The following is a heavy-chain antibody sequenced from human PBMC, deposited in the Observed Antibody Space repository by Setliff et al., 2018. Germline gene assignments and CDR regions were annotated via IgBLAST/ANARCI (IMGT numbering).Heavy chain of an antibody. V-gene: IGHV1-18*01. D-gene: IGHD6-19*01. J-gene: IGHJ3*02. Sequence: ASVKVSCKASGYSFTSFGITWVRQAPGQGREWMGWVSTYNGDTNYAQKFRGRVTMTTDISTSTVYMELRTLRSDDTAVYYCARRPIALAGYRKGAFDILGQGTMVTVSS. CDR3: ARRPIALAGYRKGAFDI. CDR1: GYSFTSFG. CDR2: VSTYNGDT.